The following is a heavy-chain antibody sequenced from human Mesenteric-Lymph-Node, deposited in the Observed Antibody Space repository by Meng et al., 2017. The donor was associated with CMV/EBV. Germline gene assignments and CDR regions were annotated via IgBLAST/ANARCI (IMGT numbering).Heavy chain of an antibody. J-gene: IGHJ4*02. Sequence: GESLKISCAASGFTFSSYAMHWVRQAPGKGLEWVAVISYDGSNKYYADSVKGRFTISRDKSKNTLYLQMNSLRAEDTAVYYCARDRYVVPHYYDSSGFFDYWGQGTLVTVSS. CDR2: ISYDGSNK. CDR3: ARDRYVVPHYYDSSGFFDY. D-gene: IGHD3-22*01. V-gene: IGHV3-30-3*01. CDR1: GFTFSSYA.